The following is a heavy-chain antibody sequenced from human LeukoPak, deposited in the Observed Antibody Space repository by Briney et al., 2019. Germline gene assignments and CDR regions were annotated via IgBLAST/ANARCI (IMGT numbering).Heavy chain of an antibody. Sequence: SETLSLTCTVSGGSISSYYWSWIRQPPGKGLGWIGYICNSGSTHYYPSLKSRLTISVDTSKNQFSLNLSSVTAADTAVYYCARSPDVPAAMLDAFDIWGQGTMVTVSS. D-gene: IGHD2-2*01. V-gene: IGHV4-4*09. CDR3: ARSPDVPAAMLDAFDI. CDR1: GGSISSYY. CDR2: ICNSGST. J-gene: IGHJ3*02.